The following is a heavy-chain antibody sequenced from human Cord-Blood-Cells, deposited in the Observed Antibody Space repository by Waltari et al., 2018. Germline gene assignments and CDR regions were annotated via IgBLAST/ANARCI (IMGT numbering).Heavy chain of an antibody. D-gene: IGHD6-6*01. CDR2: IYYSGST. V-gene: IGHV4-31*03. Sequence: QVQLQESGPGLVKPSQTLSLTCTFSGGSISSGGYYWSWIRQHPGKGLEWIGYIYYSGSTYYNPSLKSRVTISVDTSKNQFSLKLSSVTAADTAVYYCARDEYSSSSYWYFDLWGRGTLVTVSS. CDR1: GGSISSGGYY. CDR3: ARDEYSSSSYWYFDL. J-gene: IGHJ2*01.